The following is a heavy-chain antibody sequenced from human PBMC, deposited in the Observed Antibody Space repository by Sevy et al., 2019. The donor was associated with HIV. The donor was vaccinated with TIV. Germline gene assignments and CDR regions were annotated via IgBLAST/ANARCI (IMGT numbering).Heavy chain of an antibody. CDR2: ISSSSSYI. CDR3: ARDVWDSSGYYYVTLDY. D-gene: IGHD3-22*01. CDR1: GFTFSNYS. V-gene: IGHV3-21*01. Sequence: GGSLRLSCAASGFTFSNYSMNWVRQAPGKGLEWVSSISSSSSYIYYADSVKGRFTISRDNAKYSLYLQMNSLRAEDTAVYYCARDVWDSSGYYYVTLDYWGQGTLVTVSS. J-gene: IGHJ4*02.